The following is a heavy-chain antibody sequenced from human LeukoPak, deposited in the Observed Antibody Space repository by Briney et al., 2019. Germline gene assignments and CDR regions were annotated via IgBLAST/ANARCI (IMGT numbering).Heavy chain of an antibody. CDR2: INYSGST. V-gene: IGHV4-59*12. J-gene: IGHJ4*02. D-gene: IGHD6-13*01. Sequence: SETLSLTCTVSGGSISSYYWSWIRQPPGTGLEWIGYINYSGSTNYNPSLESRVTISEDTSRNQFSLKLSSVTAADTAVYYCASGTLTTEFDYWGQGTLVTVSS. CDR1: GGSISSYY. CDR3: ASGTLTTEFDY.